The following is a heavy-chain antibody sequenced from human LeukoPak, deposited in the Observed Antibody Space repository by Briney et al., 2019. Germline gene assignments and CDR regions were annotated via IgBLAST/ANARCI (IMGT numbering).Heavy chain of an antibody. J-gene: IGHJ4*02. Sequence: PSETLSLTCAVYGGSFSGYYWSWIRQPPGKGLEWIGEINHSGSTNYNPSLKSRVTISVDTSKNQFSLKLSSVTAADTAVYYCARVRCNWNGGYLDYWGKGTLVTVSS. CDR2: INHSGST. V-gene: IGHV4-34*01. CDR1: GGSFSGYY. CDR3: ARVRCNWNGGYLDY. D-gene: IGHD1-20*01.